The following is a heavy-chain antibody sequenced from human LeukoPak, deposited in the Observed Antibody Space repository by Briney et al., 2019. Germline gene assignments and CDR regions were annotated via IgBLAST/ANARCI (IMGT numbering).Heavy chain of an antibody. J-gene: IGHJ4*02. D-gene: IGHD6-13*01. Sequence: GESLRLSCAASGFTFNSYGMHWVRQAPGKGLEWVAVISYDGSNKYYADSVKGRFTISRDNAKNSLYLQMNSLRAEDTAVYYCAKYLVLGYSSSWPPDFDYWGQGTLVTVSS. V-gene: IGHV3-30*18. CDR2: ISYDGSNK. CDR1: GFTFNSYG. CDR3: AKYLVLGYSSSWPPDFDY.